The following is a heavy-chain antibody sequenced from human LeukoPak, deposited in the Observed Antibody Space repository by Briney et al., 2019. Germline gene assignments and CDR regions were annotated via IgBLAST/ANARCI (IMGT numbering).Heavy chain of an antibody. D-gene: IGHD3-10*01. CDR1: GFTFSTYS. Sequence: PGGSLRLSCAASGFTFSTYSMNWVRQAPGKGLEWVSSISSSSSYIYYADSMKGRFTISRDNAKNSLYLQMNSLRAEDTAVYYCVRIWFADWYFDLWGRGTLVTVSS. CDR3: VRIWFADWYFDL. J-gene: IGHJ2*01. CDR2: ISSSSSYI. V-gene: IGHV3-21*01.